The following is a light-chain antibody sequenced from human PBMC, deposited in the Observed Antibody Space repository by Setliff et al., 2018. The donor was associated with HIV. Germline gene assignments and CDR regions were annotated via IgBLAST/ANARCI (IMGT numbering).Light chain of an antibody. J-gene: IGLJ2*01. V-gene: IGLV2-8*01. Sequence: QSALTQPASVSGSPGQSITISCSGTNSDIGSHDYVSWYQQHPGKAPKLMIYEVSKRPSGVPDRFSGSKSGNTASLTVSGLQAEDEADYYCSSYAGSNVVFGGGTKVTVL. CDR3: SSYAGSNVV. CDR1: NSDIGSHDY. CDR2: EVS.